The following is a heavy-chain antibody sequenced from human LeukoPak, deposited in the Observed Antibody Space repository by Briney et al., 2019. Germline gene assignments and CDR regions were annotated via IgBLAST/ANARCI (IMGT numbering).Heavy chain of an antibody. CDR3: ARDHTLPHCITANCGRGGWSDP. CDR1: GGTFSSYA. D-gene: IGHD3-10*01. V-gene: IGHV1-18*01. Sequence: ASVKVSCKASGGTFSSYAISWVRQAPGQGLEWLGWLSVDNDNTRYGEKFQGRVTMTTDTSANTVYMELKSLRPDDTAVYYCARDHTLPHCITANCGRGGWSDPWGQGTLVTVSS. J-gene: IGHJ5*02. CDR2: LSVDNDNT.